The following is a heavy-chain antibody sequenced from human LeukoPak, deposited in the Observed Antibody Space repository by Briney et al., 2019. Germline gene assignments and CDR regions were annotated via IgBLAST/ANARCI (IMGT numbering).Heavy chain of an antibody. J-gene: IGHJ4*02. CDR3: ARGEGVWLTPFDY. D-gene: IGHD2-8*01. CDR2: IYTSGST. Sequence: SETLSLTCTVSGGSISSGSYYWSWIRQPAGKGLEWIGRIYTSGSTNYNPSLKSRVTISVDTSKNQFSLKLSSVTAADTAVYYCARGEGVWLTPFDYWGQGTLVTVSS. CDR1: GGSISSGSYY. V-gene: IGHV4-61*02.